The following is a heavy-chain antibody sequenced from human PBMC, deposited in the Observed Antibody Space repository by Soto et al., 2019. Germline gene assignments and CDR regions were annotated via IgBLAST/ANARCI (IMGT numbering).Heavy chain of an antibody. V-gene: IGHV4-31*03. J-gene: IGHJ6*02. Sequence: SETLSLTCTVSGGSISSGGYYWSWIRQHPGKGLEWIGYIYYSGSTYYNTSLKSRVTISVDTSKNQFSLKLSSVTAADTAVYYCARTIVVVPAHPFYGMDVWGQGTTVTVSS. CDR3: ARTIVVVPAHPFYGMDV. CDR1: GGSISSGGYY. CDR2: IYYSGST. D-gene: IGHD2-2*01.